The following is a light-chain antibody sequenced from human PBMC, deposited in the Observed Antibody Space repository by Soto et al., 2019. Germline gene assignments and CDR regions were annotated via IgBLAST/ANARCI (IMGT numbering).Light chain of an antibody. Sequence: QSVLTPPRSVSGSPGQSVTISCTGTSSDVGGYNFVSWYQQYPGKAPKLIIYDVTKGPSGVPDRFSGSKSGNTASLTISGLQTDDEADYYCCSYAGSYTHVFGTGTKLTVL. CDR2: DVT. V-gene: IGLV2-11*01. CDR3: CSYAGSYTHV. J-gene: IGLJ1*01. CDR1: SSDVGGYNF.